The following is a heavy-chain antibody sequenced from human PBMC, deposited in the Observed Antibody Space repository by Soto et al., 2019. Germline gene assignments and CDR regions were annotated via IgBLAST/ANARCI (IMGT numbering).Heavy chain of an antibody. D-gene: IGHD4-17*01. Sequence: QVQLVQSGAEVKKPGASVKDSCKASGYTFTNFGISWVRQAPGQGLEWMGWISAYNGNTNYAQNFQGRVTMTTETSTSTAYMELRSLRFDDTAVYSCGRGGTTIDYWGPGPLVTVSS. V-gene: IGHV1-18*01. CDR3: GRGGTTIDY. J-gene: IGHJ4*02. CDR2: ISAYNGNT. CDR1: GYTFTNFG.